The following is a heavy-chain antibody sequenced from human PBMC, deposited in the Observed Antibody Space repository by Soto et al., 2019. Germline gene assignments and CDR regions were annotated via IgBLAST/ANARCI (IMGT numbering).Heavy chain of an antibody. D-gene: IGHD3-3*01. V-gene: IGHV3-74*01. CDR1: GFTFSSYW. J-gene: IGHJ4*02. CDR2: INSDGSST. Sequence: EVQLVESGGGLVQPGGSLRLSCAASGFTFSSYWMHWVRQAPGKGLVWVSRINSDGSSTGYADSVKGRFTISRDNAKKSLYMQMNSLRAEYTAVYYCARVYYDFWSGYTLTREFDYWGQGTLVTVSS. CDR3: ARVYYDFWSGYTLTREFDY.